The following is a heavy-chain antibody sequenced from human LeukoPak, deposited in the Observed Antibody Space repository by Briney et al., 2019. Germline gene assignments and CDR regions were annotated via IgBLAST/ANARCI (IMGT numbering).Heavy chain of an antibody. Sequence: GGSLRLSCAASGFTISSYNMNWVRQTPGKGLEWVSSISTSSDYIYYADSVKGRFTISRDNAKNSLYLQMNSLRAEDTAVYYCARDTDYYYYMDVWGKGTTVTVSS. CDR1: GFTISSYN. V-gene: IGHV3-21*01. J-gene: IGHJ6*03. CDR2: ISTSSDYI. CDR3: ARDTDYYYYMDV.